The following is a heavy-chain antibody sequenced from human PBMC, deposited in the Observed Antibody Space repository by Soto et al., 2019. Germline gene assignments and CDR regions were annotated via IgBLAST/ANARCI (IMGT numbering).Heavy chain of an antibody. CDR2: IYSDGTKK. Sequence: PGGSLRLSCVASGFTFASYGIHWVRQVPGKGLEWVALIYSDGTKKSYADSVKGRFIISRDNSKNTIYLEMNSLGGEDTAVYYCARKGSGRALNAFDIWGQGTLVTVSS. CDR3: ARKGSGRALNAFDI. J-gene: IGHJ3*02. D-gene: IGHD3-10*01. CDR1: GFTFASYG. V-gene: IGHV3-33*03.